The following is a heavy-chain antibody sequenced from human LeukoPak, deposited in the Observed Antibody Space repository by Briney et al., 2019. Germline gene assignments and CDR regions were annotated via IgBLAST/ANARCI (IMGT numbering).Heavy chain of an antibody. D-gene: IGHD3-3*01. J-gene: IGHJ3*01. CDR3: ARGQGITIFGVVIMGAFDL. CDR1: GYTFSSFG. CDR2: IIPIFGTA. Sequence: GASVKVSCKASGYTFSSFGISWVRQAPGQGLEWMGGIIPIFGTANYAQKFQGRITITTDESTSTAYMELSSLRSEDTAVYYCARGQGITIFGVVIMGAFDLWGQGTMVTVSS. V-gene: IGHV1-69*05.